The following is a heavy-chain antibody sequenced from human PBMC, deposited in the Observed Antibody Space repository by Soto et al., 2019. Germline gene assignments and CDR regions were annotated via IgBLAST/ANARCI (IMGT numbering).Heavy chain of an antibody. Sequence: PSETLSLTCTVSGGSISSYYWSWIRQPPGKGLEWIGYIYYSGSTNYNPSLKSRVTISVDTSKNQFSLKLSSVTAADTAVYYCARAFDSSSSWFDYWGQGTLVTVSS. V-gene: IGHV4-59*08. CDR1: GGSISSYY. CDR3: ARAFDSSSSWFDY. J-gene: IGHJ4*02. D-gene: IGHD6-13*01. CDR2: IYYSGST.